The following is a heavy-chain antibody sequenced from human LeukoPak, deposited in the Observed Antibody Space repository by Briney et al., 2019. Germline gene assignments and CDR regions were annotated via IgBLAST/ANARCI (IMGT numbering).Heavy chain of an antibody. J-gene: IGHJ3*02. D-gene: IGHD1-26*01. V-gene: IGHV3-21*01. CDR1: GFTFSSYS. CDR3: ARGMGIGAFDI. CDR2: ISSSSSYI. Sequence: GGSLRLSCAASGFTFSSYSMNWVRQAPGKGLEWVSSISSSSSYIYYADSVKGRFTISRDNAKNSLYLQMNSLRAEDTAVYYCARGMGIGAFDIWGQGTMVTVSS.